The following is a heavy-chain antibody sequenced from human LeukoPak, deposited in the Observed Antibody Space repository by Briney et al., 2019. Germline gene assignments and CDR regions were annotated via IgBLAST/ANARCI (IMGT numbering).Heavy chain of an antibody. D-gene: IGHD2-2*01. J-gene: IGHJ5*02. Sequence: ASVKVSCKASGYTFTRYGISWVRQAPGQGLEWMGWISAYNGNTNYAQKLQGRVTMTTDTSTSTAYMELRSLRSDDTAVYYCARDRGSPRYCSSTSCSNWFDPWGQGTLVTVSS. CDR3: ARDRGSPRYCSSTSCSNWFDP. CDR1: GYTFTRYG. CDR2: ISAYNGNT. V-gene: IGHV1-18*01.